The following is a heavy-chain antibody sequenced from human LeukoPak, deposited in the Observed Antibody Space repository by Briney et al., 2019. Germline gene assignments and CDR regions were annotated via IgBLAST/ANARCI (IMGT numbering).Heavy chain of an antibody. CDR2: AYTSGST. J-gene: IGHJ4*02. V-gene: IGHV4-4*07. CDR3: SKIRGTAMALDFDS. Sequence: SETLSLTCTLSGGSMISYYWGWIRPPAGGWLGWIGRAYTSGSTSYSPTLKSLATMSVATSKPQSSLQLTSVSAADTAVYRRSKIRGTAMALDFDSWGQGTLVTASS. CDR1: GGSMISYY. D-gene: IGHD5-18*01.